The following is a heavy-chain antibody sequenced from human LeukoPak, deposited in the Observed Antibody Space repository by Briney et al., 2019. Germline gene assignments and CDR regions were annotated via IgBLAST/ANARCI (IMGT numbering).Heavy chain of an antibody. D-gene: IGHD1/OR15-1a*01. CDR2: IDPNTGGT. V-gene: IGHV1-2*06. J-gene: IGHJ4*02. Sequence: ASVKVSCKTSGYTFTNYYIHWVRQAPGQGLEWMGRIDPNTGGTKSAKNFQGRVTMTRDTSISTAYMALSGLGSDDTAVYYCASLYDIVGTTVDCWGQGTLVTVSS. CDR1: GYTFTNYY. CDR3: ASLYDIVGTTVDC.